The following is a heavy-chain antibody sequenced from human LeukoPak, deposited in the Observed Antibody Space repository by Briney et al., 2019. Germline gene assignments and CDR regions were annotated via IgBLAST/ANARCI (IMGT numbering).Heavy chain of an antibody. CDR3: AKGRRQGVTNAFDI. Sequence: PGRSLRLSCAASGFTFSSYVMHWVRQAPGKGLEWVAVISYDGSNKYYADSVKGRFTISRDNSKNTLYLQMNSLRAEDTAVYYCAKGRRQGVTNAFDIWGQGTMVTVSS. D-gene: IGHD4-17*01. CDR1: GFTFSSYV. J-gene: IGHJ3*02. CDR2: ISYDGSNK. V-gene: IGHV3-30*18.